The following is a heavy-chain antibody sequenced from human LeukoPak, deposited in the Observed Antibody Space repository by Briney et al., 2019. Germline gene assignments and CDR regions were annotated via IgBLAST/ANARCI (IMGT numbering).Heavy chain of an antibody. V-gene: IGHV3-21*01. CDR1: GFTFSIYS. J-gene: IGHJ5*02. D-gene: IGHD2-15*01. Sequence: PGGSLRLSCAASGFTFSIYSMNWVRQAPGKGLEWVSSITGSGTYIYYADSVKGRFTISRGNARDSLYLQMDSLRAEDTSVYFCARARTGGTWSFDPWGQGTLVTVSS. CDR2: ITGSGTYI. CDR3: ARARTGGTWSFDP.